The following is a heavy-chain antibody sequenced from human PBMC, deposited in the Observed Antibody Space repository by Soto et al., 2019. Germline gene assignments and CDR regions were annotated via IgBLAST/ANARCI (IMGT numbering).Heavy chain of an antibody. D-gene: IGHD6-19*01. Sequence: QVQLVQSGAEVKKPGASVKVSCKASGYTFTSYGISWVRQAPGQGLEWMGWISAYNGNTKYAQKLQGRVTMTTATSTSTAYMEMRRLRSEDTAVYYCARDLALALIDYWGQGTLVTVSS. CDR1: GYTFTSYG. CDR3: ARDLALALIDY. J-gene: IGHJ4*02. CDR2: ISAYNGNT. V-gene: IGHV1-18*01.